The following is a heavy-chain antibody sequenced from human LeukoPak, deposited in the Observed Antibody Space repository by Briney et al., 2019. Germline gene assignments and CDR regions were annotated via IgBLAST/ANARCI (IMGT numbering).Heavy chain of an antibody. CDR1: GYTFTNYG. V-gene: IGHV1-18*01. D-gene: IGHD3-3*01. CDR3: AAEYYDFWSGYYLFDP. CDR2: ISAYNGNT. J-gene: IGHJ5*02. Sequence: ASVKVSCKASGYTFTNYGITWVRQAPGQGLEWMGWISAYNGNTNYAQKLQGRVTMTTDTSTSTAYMELRSLRSDDTAVYYCAAEYYDFWSGYYLFDPWGQGTLVTVSS.